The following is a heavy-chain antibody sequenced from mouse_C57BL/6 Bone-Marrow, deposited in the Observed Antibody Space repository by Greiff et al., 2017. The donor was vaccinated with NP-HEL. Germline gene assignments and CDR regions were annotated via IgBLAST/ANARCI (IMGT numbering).Heavy chain of an antibody. D-gene: IGHD1-1*01. J-gene: IGHJ1*03. CDR3: ARKDSLSYGSGYVDWYFDV. Sequence: VKLVESGPGLVAPSQSLSITCTVSGFSLTSYAISWVRQPPGKGLEWLGVIWTGGGTNYNSALKSRLSISKDNYKCPVFLKMNSLQTDDTARYYGARKDSLSYGSGYVDWYFDVWGTGTTVTVSS. CDR2: IWTGGGT. V-gene: IGHV2-9-1*01. CDR1: GFSLTSYA.